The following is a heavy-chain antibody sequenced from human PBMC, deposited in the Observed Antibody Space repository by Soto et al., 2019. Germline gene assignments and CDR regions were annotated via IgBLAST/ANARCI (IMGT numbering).Heavy chain of an antibody. CDR1: GGSISSYY. CDR3: VRDGDYYDSAGYLTI. Sequence: SETLSLTCTVSGGSISSYYWNWIRQPPGKGLEWIGYIYYSGSTNYNPSLKSRVTISLDTSKNQFSLKLSSVTAADTAVYYCVRDGDYYDSAGYLTIWGQGTMVTVSS. D-gene: IGHD3-22*01. J-gene: IGHJ3*02. V-gene: IGHV4-59*01. CDR2: IYYSGST.